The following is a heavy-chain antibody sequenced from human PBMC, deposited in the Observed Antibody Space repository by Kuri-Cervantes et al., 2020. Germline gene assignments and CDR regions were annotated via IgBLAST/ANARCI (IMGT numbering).Heavy chain of an antibody. CDR2: ISGRGNII. J-gene: IGHJ3*02. Sequence: GESLKISCAASGFTFSDYYMSWIRQAPGKGLEWVPYISGRGNIIYYADSVKGRFTISRDNAKNSLYLQMNSLRAEDTAVYYCARQWLVREGDAFDIWGQGTMVTVSS. V-gene: IGHV3-11*04. CDR3: ARQWLVREGDAFDI. CDR1: GFTFSDYY. D-gene: IGHD6-19*01.